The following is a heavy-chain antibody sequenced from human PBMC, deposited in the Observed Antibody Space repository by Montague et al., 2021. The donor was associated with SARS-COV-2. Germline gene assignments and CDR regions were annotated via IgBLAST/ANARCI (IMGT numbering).Heavy chain of an antibody. J-gene: IGHJ3*02. Sequence: TLSLTCTVSGGSVNSGNYYWSWIRQPAGKRLEWMGRISTSGNMNYNPSLKSRLSIFVDTSKNQFSLKLSSVTAADTAVYYCASHTSERITLVQAFDIWGQGTMVTVSS. D-gene: IGHD3-10*01. CDR1: GGSVNSGNYY. CDR2: ISTSGNM. V-gene: IGHV4-61*02. CDR3: ASHTSERITLVQAFDI.